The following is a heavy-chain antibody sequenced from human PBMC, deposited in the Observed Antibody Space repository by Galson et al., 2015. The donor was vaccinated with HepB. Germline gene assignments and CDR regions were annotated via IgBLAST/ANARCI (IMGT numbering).Heavy chain of an antibody. J-gene: IGHJ4*02. CDR3: AVTTGVHDY. V-gene: IGHV3-48*04. CDR1: RFTFSSYS. CDR2: ISSQSTSI. D-gene: IGHD1-1*01. Sequence: SLRLSCAASRFTFSSYSMNWVRQAPGKGLEWVSYISSQSTSIYYADSVRGRFTISRDNARSSLYLQMNGLRAEDTAVYYCAVTTGVHDYWGQGTLVAVSS.